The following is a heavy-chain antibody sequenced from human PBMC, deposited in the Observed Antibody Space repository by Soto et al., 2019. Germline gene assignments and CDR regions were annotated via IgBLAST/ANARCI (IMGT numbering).Heavy chain of an antibody. CDR3: ARGVSAGVDY. J-gene: IGHJ4*02. CDR2: MQPSTGRT. Sequence: QVQLVQSGAEVREPGASVKVSCKASGYSFTSLDINWVRQTAGHGLEWMGWMQPSTGRTGYAQKFQGRVTMTRDTSINTAYMELTTLTSDATAFYYCARGVSAGVDYWGQGTLVTVSS. V-gene: IGHV1-8*01. D-gene: IGHD1-26*01. CDR1: GYSFTSLD.